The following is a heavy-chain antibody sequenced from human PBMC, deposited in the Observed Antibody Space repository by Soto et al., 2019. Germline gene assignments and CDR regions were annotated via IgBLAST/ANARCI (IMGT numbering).Heavy chain of an antibody. CDR1: GLSITDSEMG. D-gene: IGHD6-19*01. J-gene: IGHJ5*02. V-gene: IGHV2-26*01. CDR2: IDSSGEK. CDR3: ARRHLAVAVSPGFDP. Sequence: QVTLEESGPVLVKPTETLTLRCTVSGLSITDSEMGVSWIRQPPGQPLEWLAHIDSSGEKSYRTFLKSRLAISKDTSKSQIVLTMTNMDPADTATYYCARRHLAVAVSPGFDPWGQGIPVTVSS.